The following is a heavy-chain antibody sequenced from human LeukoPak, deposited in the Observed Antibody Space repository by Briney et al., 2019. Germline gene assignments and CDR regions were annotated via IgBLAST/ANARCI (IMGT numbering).Heavy chain of an antibody. J-gene: IGHJ4*02. D-gene: IGHD3-22*01. Sequence: ASVKVSCKASGYTFTGYYMHWVRQAPGQGLEWMGRINPNSGGTNYAQKFQGRVTMTRDTSISTAYMELGRLRSDDTAVYYCARPRYDSSGYRRYYFDYWGQGTLVTVSS. CDR2: INPNSGGT. V-gene: IGHV1-2*06. CDR3: ARPRYDSSGYRRYYFDY. CDR1: GYTFTGYY.